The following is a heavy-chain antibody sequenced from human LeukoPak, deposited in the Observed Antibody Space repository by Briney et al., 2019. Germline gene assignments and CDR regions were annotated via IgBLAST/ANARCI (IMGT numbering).Heavy chain of an antibody. V-gene: IGHV4-59*08. Sequence: SETLSLACTVSNGSVRSYYWSWVRQSPGKGLEWIGYIYYSGSTNYNPSLKSRVTISIHTSRNQFSLMLSSVTAADTAMYYCARYYDRTGFDYWGQGTLVTVSS. D-gene: IGHD3-16*01. CDR1: NGSVRSYY. CDR3: ARYYDRTGFDY. CDR2: IYYSGST. J-gene: IGHJ4*02.